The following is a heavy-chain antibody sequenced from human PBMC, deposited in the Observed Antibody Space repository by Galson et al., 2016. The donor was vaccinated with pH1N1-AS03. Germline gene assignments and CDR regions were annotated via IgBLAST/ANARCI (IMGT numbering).Heavy chain of an antibody. D-gene: IGHD2-2*02. V-gene: IGHV1-8*01. Sequence: SVKVSCKASGYTFTSYDINWVRQATGQGLEWMGWMHPESGNAGYAQKFQGRVTMTRNTSISTAYMELSSLRPEDTAVYYCARGSSCNITSCYTGGFDPWGQGTLVTVSS. J-gene: IGHJ5*02. CDR3: ARGSSCNITSCYTGGFDP. CDR2: MHPESGNA. CDR1: GYTFTSYD.